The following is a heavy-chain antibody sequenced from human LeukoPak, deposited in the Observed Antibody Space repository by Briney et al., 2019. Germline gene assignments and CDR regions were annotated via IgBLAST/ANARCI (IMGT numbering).Heavy chain of an antibody. Sequence: PSETLSLTCTVSGGSISSTNYYWGWIRQPPGKGLEWIGRIYTSGSTNYNPSLKSRVTISVDTSKNQFSLKLSSVTAADTAVYYCASADTRDIVVVLHWGQGTLVTVSS. J-gene: IGHJ4*02. CDR3: ASADTRDIVVVLH. CDR1: GGSISSTNYY. CDR2: IYTSGST. D-gene: IGHD2-2*01. V-gene: IGHV4-61*02.